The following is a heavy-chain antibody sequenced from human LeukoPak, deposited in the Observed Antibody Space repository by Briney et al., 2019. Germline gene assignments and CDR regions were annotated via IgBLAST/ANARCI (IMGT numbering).Heavy chain of an antibody. CDR1: GFTFSSYG. CDR2: ISYDGSNK. D-gene: IGHD6-13*01. CDR3: ARLSVLSSSSWYGAVDYYYYMDV. V-gene: IGHV3-30*03. J-gene: IGHJ6*03. Sequence: PGGSLRLSCAASGFTFSSYGMHWVRQAPGKGLEWVAVISYDGSNKYYADSVKGRFTISRDNSKNTLYLQMNSLRAEDTALYYCARLSVLSSSSWYGAVDYYYYMDVWGKGTTVTVSS.